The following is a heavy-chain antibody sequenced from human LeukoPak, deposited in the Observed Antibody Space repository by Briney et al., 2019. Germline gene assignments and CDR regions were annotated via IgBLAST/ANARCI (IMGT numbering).Heavy chain of an antibody. J-gene: IGHJ3*02. V-gene: IGHV1-46*01. CDR3: ARGAVTTLDCSGGSCYGAFDI. Sequence: AGSLRLSCAASGFTFSSYYMHWVRQAPGQGLEWMGIINPSGGSTSYAQKFQGRVTMTRDMSTSTVYMELSSLRSEDTAVYYCARGAVTTLDCSGGSCYGAFDIWGQGTMVTVSS. CDR2: INPSGGST. D-gene: IGHD2-15*01. CDR1: GFTFSSYY.